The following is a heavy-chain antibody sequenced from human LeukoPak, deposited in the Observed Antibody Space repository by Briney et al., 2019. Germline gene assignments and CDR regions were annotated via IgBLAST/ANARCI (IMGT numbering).Heavy chain of an antibody. V-gene: IGHV4-34*01. J-gene: IGHJ4*02. CDR2: INHSGST. CDR1: GGSFSGYY. Sequence: SETLSLTCAVYGGSFSGYYWSWIRQPPGKGLEWIGEINHSGSTNYNPSLKSRVTISVDTSKNQFSLKLSSVTAADTAVYYCARGIRRIAAAGGRLDYWGQGTLVTVSS. D-gene: IGHD6-13*01. CDR3: ARGIRRIAAAGGRLDY.